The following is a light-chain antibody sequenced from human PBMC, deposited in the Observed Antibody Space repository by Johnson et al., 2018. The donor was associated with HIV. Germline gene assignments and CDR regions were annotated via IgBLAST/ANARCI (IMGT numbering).Light chain of an antibody. J-gene: IGLJ1*01. CDR3: ATWDTGLSAGV. Sequence: QPVLTQPPSVSAAPVQKVTISCSGSSSNIGNNYVSWYQQLPGTAPKLLIYENNKRPSRIPARFSGSKSGTSATLGITGLQTGDEADYYCATWDTGLSAGVFGTGTKVTVL. CDR1: SSNIGNNY. V-gene: IGLV1-51*02. CDR2: ENN.